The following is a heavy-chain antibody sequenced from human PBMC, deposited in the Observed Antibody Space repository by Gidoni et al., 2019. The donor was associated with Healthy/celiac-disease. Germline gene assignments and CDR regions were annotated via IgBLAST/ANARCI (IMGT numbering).Heavy chain of an antibody. J-gene: IGHJ5*02. CDR2: INHSGST. CDR1: GGSFSGYY. D-gene: IGHD4-17*01. CDR3: ARDALPDYGDYPNWFDP. V-gene: IGHV4-34*01. Sequence: QVQLQQWGAGLLKPSETLSLTCAVYGGSFSGYYWSWIRQPPGKGLEWIGEINHSGSTNYNPSLKSRVTISVDTSKNQFSLKLSSVTAADTAVYYCARDALPDYGDYPNWFDPWGQGTLVTVSS.